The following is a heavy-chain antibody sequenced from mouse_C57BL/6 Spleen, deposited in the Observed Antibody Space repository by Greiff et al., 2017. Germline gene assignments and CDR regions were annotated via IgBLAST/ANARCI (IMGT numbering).Heavy chain of an antibody. J-gene: IGHJ2*01. CDR3: ASQLGRGYYFDY. D-gene: IGHD4-1*01. V-gene: IGHV5-6*01. CDR1: GFTFSSYG. Sequence: EVQGVESGGDLVKPGGSLKLSCAASGFTFSSYGMSWVRQTPDKRLEWVATISSGGSYTYYPDSVKGRFTISRDNAKNTLYLQMSSLKSEDTAMYYCASQLGRGYYFDYWGQGTTLTVSS. CDR2: ISSGGSYT.